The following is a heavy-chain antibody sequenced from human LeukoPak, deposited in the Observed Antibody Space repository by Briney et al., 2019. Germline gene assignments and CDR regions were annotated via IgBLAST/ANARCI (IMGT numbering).Heavy chain of an antibody. CDR1: GGSISSSSYY. D-gene: IGHD6-6*01. CDR3: ARDRPGKGNDY. V-gene: IGHV4-61*02. J-gene: IGHJ4*02. CDR2: IYTSGST. Sequence: SETLSLTCTVSGGSISSSSYYWSWIRQPAGKGLEWIGRIYTSGSTNYNPSLKSRVTMSVDTSKNQFSLKLSSVTAADTAVYYCARDRPGKGNDYWGQGTLVTVSS.